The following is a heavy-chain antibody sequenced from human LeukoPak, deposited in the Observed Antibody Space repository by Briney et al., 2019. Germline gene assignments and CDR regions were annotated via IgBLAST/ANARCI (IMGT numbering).Heavy chain of an antibody. CDR2: ISSSSSTI. CDR3: ASLGPRFDP. CDR1: GFTFSSYS. J-gene: IGHJ5*02. V-gene: IGHV3-48*01. Sequence: GGSLRLSCAASGFTFSSYSMNWVRQAPGKGLEWVSYISSSSSTIYYADSAKGRFTISRDNAKNSLYLQMNSLRAEDTAVYYCASLGPRFDPWGQGTLVTVSS.